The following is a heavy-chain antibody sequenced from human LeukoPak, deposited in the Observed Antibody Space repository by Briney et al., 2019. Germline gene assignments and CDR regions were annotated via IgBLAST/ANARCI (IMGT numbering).Heavy chain of an antibody. CDR1: GGSFSGYY. V-gene: IGHV4-34*01. CDR2: INHSGST. CDR3: ARVCYYDSSGYLPKRFDY. J-gene: IGHJ4*02. D-gene: IGHD3-22*01. Sequence: PSETLSLTCAVYGGSFSGYYWSWIRQPPGKGLEWIGEINHSGSTNYNPSLKSRVTISVDTSKYQFSLKLSSVTAADTAVYYCARVCYYDSSGYLPKRFDYWGQGTLVTVSS.